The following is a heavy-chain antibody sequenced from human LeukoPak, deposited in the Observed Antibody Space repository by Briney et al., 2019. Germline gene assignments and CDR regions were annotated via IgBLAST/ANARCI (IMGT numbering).Heavy chain of an antibody. CDR2: ISSSSSYI. V-gene: IGHV3-21*01. CDR3: AKGRAGLGAFDI. CDR1: GFTFSSYS. Sequence: GGSLRLSCAASGFTFSSYSMNWVRQAPGKGLEWVSSISSSSSYIYYADSVKGRFTISRDNAKNSLYLQMNSLRAEDTAVYYCAKGRAGLGAFDIWGQGTMVTVSS. J-gene: IGHJ3*02. D-gene: IGHD6-13*01.